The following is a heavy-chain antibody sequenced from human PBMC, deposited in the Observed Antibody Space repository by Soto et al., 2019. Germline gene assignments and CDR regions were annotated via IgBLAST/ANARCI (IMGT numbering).Heavy chain of an antibody. V-gene: IGHV3-23*01. D-gene: IGHD3-3*01. CDR3: AKDLRKTSNDFWSGYYTGIYAMDV. CDR1: GITFSNYA. J-gene: IGHJ6*02. CDR2: ITGDGGST. Sequence: EVQLLESGGGLVLPGGSLRLSCAATGITFSNYAMSWVRQAPGKGLEWVATITGDGGSTYYADSVKGRFSISRDKSKNTVSLQMNSLRVEDTAVYYCAKDLRKTSNDFWSGYYTGIYAMDVCGQGTTVTVSS.